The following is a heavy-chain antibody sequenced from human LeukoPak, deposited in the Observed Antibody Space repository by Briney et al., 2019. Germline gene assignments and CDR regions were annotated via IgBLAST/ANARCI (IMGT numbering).Heavy chain of an antibody. J-gene: IGHJ4*02. CDR3: AKVRAEWELPYFDY. V-gene: IGHV3-30*18. Sequence: GGSLRLSCAASGFTFSGYGMHWVRQAPGKGLEWVAVISYDGSNKYYADSVKGRFTISRDNSKNTLYLQMNSLRAEDTAVYYCAKVRAEWELPYFDYWGQGTLVTVSS. CDR1: GFTFSGYG. D-gene: IGHD1-26*01. CDR2: ISYDGSNK.